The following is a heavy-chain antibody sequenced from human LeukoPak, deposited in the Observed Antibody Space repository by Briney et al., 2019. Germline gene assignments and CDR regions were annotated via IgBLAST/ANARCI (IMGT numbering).Heavy chain of an antibody. J-gene: IGHJ2*01. Sequence: GGSLRLSCAASGFTFSSYAMSWVRQAPGKGLEWVSVIYSGGSTYYADSVKGRFTISRDNSKNTLYLQMNSLRAEDTAVYYCARGSPPTHWYFDLWGRGTLVTVSS. CDR1: GFTFSSYA. CDR3: ARGSPPTHWYFDL. V-gene: IGHV3-66*01. CDR2: IYSGGST.